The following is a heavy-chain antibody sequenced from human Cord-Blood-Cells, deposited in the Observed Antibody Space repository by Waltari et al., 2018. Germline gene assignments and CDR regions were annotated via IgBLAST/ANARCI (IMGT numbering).Heavy chain of an antibody. J-gene: IGHJ6*02. CDR1: GYTLTELS. CDR3: ATGARSVVPHPLASSMDV. D-gene: IGHD6-19*01. Sequence: QVQLVQSGAEVKKPGASVKVSCKVSGYTLTELSMHWVRQAPGKGLEWMGGFDPEDGEAIYAQKVQGRVTRTEDTSTDTAYMGRSSLRAEDTAVYYCATGARSVVPHPLASSMDVWGQGTTVTVSS. CDR2: FDPEDGEA. V-gene: IGHV1-24*01.